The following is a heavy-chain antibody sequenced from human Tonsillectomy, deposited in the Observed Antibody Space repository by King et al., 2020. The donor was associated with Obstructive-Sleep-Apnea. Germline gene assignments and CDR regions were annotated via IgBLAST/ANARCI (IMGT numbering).Heavy chain of an antibody. V-gene: IGHV3-73*01. J-gene: IGHJ4*02. CDR2: IRSKPNNYAT. CDR3: AGREVGSTGFDY. CDR1: GFTFSGSV. D-gene: IGHD1-26*01. Sequence: VQLVESGGGLVQPGGSLKLSCAASGFTFSGSVMHWVRQASGKGLEWVGRIRSKPNNYATAYAASVKGRFSISRDDSKNMAYLQMNSLKTEDTAVYYCAGREVGSTGFDYWGKGTLVTVSS.